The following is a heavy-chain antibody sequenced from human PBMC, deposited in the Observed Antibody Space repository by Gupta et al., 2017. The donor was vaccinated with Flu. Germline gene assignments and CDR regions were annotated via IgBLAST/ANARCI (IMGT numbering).Heavy chain of an antibody. CDR2: INPDGSST. V-gene: IGHV3-74*03. CDR3: ATVTSGC. CDR1: GFTFSTSY. Sequence: EMQLVESGGGLVQPGGSLSLSCAASGFTFSTSYLQWVRPAPGKGLVWVSRINPDGSSTTYAESVKGRFTISRDNAKNTLYLQMNSLGDDDTAVYYCATVTSGCWGQGTLVTVSS. D-gene: IGHD4-17*01. J-gene: IGHJ4*02.